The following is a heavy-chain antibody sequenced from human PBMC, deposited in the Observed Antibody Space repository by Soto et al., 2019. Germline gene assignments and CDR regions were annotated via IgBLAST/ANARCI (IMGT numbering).Heavy chain of an antibody. D-gene: IGHD4-17*01. V-gene: IGHV1-8*01. CDR2: MNPNSGNT. CDR1: GYTFTSYD. CDR3: ARVEETTLSTYFYYRMDV. J-gene: IGHJ6*02. Sequence: GASVKVSCKASGYTFTSYDINWVRQATGQGLEWMGWMNPNSGNTGYAQKFQGRVTMTRNTSISTAYVELSSLRSEDTAVYYCARVEETTLSTYFYYRMDVSGQGTTVTVSS.